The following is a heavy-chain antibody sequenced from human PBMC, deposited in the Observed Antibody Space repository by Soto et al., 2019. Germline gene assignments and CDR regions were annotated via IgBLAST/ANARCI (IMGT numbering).Heavy chain of an antibody. CDR3: ARDLVPAPEGYYGMDV. CDR1: GGSISSYY. CDR2: IYYSGST. V-gene: IGHV4-59*01. D-gene: IGHD2-21*01. J-gene: IGHJ6*02. Sequence: SETLSLTCTVPGGSISSYYWSWIRQPPGKGLEWIGYIYYSGSTNYNPSLKSRVTISVDTSKNQFSLKLSSVTAADTAVYYCARDLVPAPEGYYGMDVWGQGTTVTVSS.